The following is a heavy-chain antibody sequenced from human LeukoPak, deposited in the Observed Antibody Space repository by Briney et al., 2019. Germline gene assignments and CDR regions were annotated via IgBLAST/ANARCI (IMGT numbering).Heavy chain of an antibody. V-gene: IGHV1-8*01. CDR2: MNPNSGNT. D-gene: IGHD2-15*01. CDR3: ARDRVVTVIGEFDY. J-gene: IGHJ4*02. Sequence: ASVRVSCKASGYTFTTYDINWVRQATGQGLEWMGWMNPNSGNTGYAQKFQGRVTMTRDTSISTAYMELSRLRSDDTAVYYCARDRVVTVIGEFDYWGQGTLVTVSS. CDR1: GYTFTTYD.